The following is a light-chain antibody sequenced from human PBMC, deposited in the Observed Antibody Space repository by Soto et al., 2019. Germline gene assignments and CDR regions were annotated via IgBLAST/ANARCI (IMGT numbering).Light chain of an antibody. Sequence: EIVLTQSPGTLSVSPGERVTLSCRASQSVNSNYLAWYQQRPGQAPRLLIFGASYRATGIPDRFSGTGSGTDCTRTLSRLDPEDFAVYYCQQYSSSPPEFTFGPGTKVDSK. CDR3: QQYSSSPPEFT. V-gene: IGKV3-20*01. CDR2: GAS. CDR1: QSVNSNY. J-gene: IGKJ3*01.